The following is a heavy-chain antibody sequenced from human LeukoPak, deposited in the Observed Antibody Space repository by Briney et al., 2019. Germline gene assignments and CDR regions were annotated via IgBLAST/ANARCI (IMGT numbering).Heavy chain of an antibody. V-gene: IGHV3-11*04. D-gene: IGHD2-15*01. CDR2: ISSSGSTV. CDR1: GFTFSSYA. CDR3: ARVYRSGGSIDY. Sequence: PGGSLRLSCAASGFTFSSYAMSWIRQAPGKGLEWVSYISSSGSTVCYADSVKGRFTISRDNAKNSLYLQMNSLRAEDTAVYYCARVYRSGGSIDYWGQGTLVTVSS. J-gene: IGHJ4*02.